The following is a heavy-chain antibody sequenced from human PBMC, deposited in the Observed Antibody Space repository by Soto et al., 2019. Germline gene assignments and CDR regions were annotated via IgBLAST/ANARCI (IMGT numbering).Heavy chain of an antibody. J-gene: IGHJ6*02. V-gene: IGHV3-64D*06. CDR3: VKDPVVPDAIPTRRGMDV. D-gene: IGHD2-2*01. CDR1: GFTFSSYA. CDR2: ISSNGGST. Sequence: GGSLRLSCSASGFTFSSYAMHWVRQAPGKGLEYVSAISSNGGSTYYADSVKGRFTISRDNSKNTLCLQMSSLRAEDTAVYYCVKDPVVPDAIPTRRGMDVWGQGTTVTVSS.